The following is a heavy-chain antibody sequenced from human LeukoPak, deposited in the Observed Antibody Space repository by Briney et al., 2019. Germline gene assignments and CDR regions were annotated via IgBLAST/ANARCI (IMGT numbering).Heavy chain of an antibody. D-gene: IGHD2-2*02. J-gene: IGHJ4*02. V-gene: IGHV1-2*02. CDR1: GYTFTGYY. CDR2: INPNSGGT. Sequence: ASVKVSCKASGYTFTGYYMHWVRQAPGQGLEWMGWINPNSGGTNYAQKFQGRVTMTRDTSISTAYMELSRLRSDDTAVYYCARALYTVPAQPYDYWGQGTLVTVSS. CDR3: ARALYTVPAQPYDY.